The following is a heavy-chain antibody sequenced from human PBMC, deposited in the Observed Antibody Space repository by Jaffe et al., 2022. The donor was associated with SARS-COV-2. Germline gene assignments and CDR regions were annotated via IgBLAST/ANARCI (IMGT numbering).Heavy chain of an antibody. V-gene: IGHV3-74*01. CDR2: INSDGSNT. CDR1: GFTFSSSW. Sequence: EVQLVESGGSLVQPGGSLRLSCAASGFTFSSSWMNWVRHAPGKGLVWVSRINSDGSNTRYADSVKGRFTISRDNAKNTLHLQMNSLRAEDTAVYYCATLDPHYGSWGQGTLVTVSS. CDR3: ATLDPHYGS. D-gene: IGHD4-17*01. J-gene: IGHJ4*02.